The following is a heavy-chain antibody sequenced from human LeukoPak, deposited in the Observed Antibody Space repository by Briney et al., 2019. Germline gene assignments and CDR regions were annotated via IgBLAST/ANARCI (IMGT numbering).Heavy chain of an antibody. D-gene: IGHD6-19*01. J-gene: IGHJ4*02. Sequence: GGSLRLSCVASGFRFDDYGMSWVRQAPGKGLELVSGINWNGGSTGYADSVKGRFTISRDNAKNSLYLRMNSLRAEDTALYYCARGGSTGWYSFDYWGQGILVTVSS. CDR2: INWNGGST. V-gene: IGHV3-20*04. CDR3: ARGGSTGWYSFDY. CDR1: GFRFDDYG.